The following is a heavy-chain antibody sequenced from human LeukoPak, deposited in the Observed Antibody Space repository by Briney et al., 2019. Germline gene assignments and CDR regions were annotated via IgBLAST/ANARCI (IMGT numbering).Heavy chain of an antibody. V-gene: IGHV1-18*01. J-gene: IGHJ4*02. Sequence: GASVKVSCKASGYTFSSYGISWVRQAPGQGLEWMGWISAYNGNTNFAQEFQGRVTMTTDRSTSTASMELRSLRSDDTAVYYCARDQGIYNHRIIDSWGQGTLVTVSS. D-gene: IGHD5-12*01. CDR1: GYTFSSYG. CDR3: ARDQGIYNHRIIDS. CDR2: ISAYNGNT.